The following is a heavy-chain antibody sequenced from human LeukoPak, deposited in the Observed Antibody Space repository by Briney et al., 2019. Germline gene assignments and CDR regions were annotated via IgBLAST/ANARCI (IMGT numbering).Heavy chain of an antibody. D-gene: IGHD4-4*01. CDR3: ARIDYSNHHY. CDR1: GYIFRNYG. CDR2: ISGQNDNT. V-gene: IGHV1-18*01. Sequence: ASVKVSCKASGYIFRNYGVSWVRQAPGQGLEWMAWISGQNDNTDYAQKLQGRVTMTKDTATSTAYMGLSSLRADDTAVYYCARIDYSNHHYWGQGTLVTVYS. J-gene: IGHJ4*02.